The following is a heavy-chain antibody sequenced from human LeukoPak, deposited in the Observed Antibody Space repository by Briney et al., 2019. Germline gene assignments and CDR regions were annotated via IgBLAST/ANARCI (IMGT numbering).Heavy chain of an antibody. CDR3: ARDDAFDV. CDR2: IDYSGTT. CDR1: GDSISSSGYY. V-gene: IGHV4-39*07. Sequence: SETLSLTCTVSGDSISSSGYYWGWIRQPPGKGLEWIGSIDYSGTTYYNPSLKSRVTISVDTSKNQFSLKLTSVSAADTGMYYCARDDAFDVWGQGTMVTVSA. J-gene: IGHJ3*01.